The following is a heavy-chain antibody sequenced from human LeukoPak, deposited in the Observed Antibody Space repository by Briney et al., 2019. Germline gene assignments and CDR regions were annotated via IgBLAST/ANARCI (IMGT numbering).Heavy chain of an antibody. Sequence: SETLSLTCTVSGGSISSYYWSWIRQPPGKGLEWIGYIYYSGSTNYNPSLKSRVTISVDTSKNQFSLKLSSVTAADTAVYYCAREAPGENALDIWGQGTMVTVSS. CDR3: AREAPGENALDI. J-gene: IGHJ3*02. V-gene: IGHV4-59*01. D-gene: IGHD4-17*01. CDR2: IYYSGST. CDR1: GGSISSYY.